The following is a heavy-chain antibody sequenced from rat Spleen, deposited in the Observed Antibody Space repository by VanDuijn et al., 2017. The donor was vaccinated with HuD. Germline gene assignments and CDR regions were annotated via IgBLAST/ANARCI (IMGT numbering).Heavy chain of an antibody. Sequence: EVQLVESDGGLVQPGGSLKLSCVVSGFTFNSYDMAWVRQAPTKGLEWVASISTGGGNTYYRDSVKGRFIISRDNAKNTQYLQMDSLRSEDTATYYCSRGYVMDAWGQGASVTVSS. CDR1: GFTFNSYD. CDR3: SRGYVMDA. CDR2: ISTGGGNT. V-gene: IGHV5S13*01. J-gene: IGHJ4*01.